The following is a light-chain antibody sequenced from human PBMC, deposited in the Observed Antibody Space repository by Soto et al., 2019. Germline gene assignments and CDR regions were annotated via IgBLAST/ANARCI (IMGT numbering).Light chain of an antibody. Sequence: QSALTQPASVSGSPGQSITISCTGTSSDVGGYNSVSWYQQYPGKVPKLMIYEVSNRPSGVSNRFSGSKSANTASLAISGLQAEDEADYYCSSYTSSSTWVFGGGTKLTVL. V-gene: IGLV2-14*01. CDR2: EVS. CDR3: SSYTSSSTWV. CDR1: SSDVGGYNS. J-gene: IGLJ3*02.